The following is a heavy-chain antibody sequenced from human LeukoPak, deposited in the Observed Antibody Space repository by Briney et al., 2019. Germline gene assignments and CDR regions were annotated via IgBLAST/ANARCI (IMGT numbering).Heavy chain of an antibody. Sequence: SETLSLTCTVSGDSISSSSNYWGWIRQPPGKGLEWIGSNYYSGKTYYNPSLKSRVTISVDPSKNQFSLKLSSVTAADTAVYYCARRRQDWNYYYYDMDVWGQGTTVTVSS. CDR3: ARRRQDWNYYYYDMDV. CDR2: NYYSGKT. V-gene: IGHV4-39*01. D-gene: IGHD2-21*01. CDR1: GDSISSSSNY. J-gene: IGHJ6*02.